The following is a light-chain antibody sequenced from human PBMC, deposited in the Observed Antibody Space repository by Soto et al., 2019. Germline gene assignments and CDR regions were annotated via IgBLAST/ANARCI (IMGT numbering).Light chain of an antibody. CDR1: SSDFGTNNL. V-gene: IGLV2-23*01. CDR2: DDI. J-gene: IGLJ3*02. CDR3: FSYAGSNTWV. Sequence: QSVLTQPASVSGSPGQSITISCTGTSSDFGTNNLVSWYQHHPGKAPRLMIYDDIKRPSGVSNRFSGSKSGHTASLTISGLQAEDEAHYYCFSYAGSNTWVFGGGTKLTVL.